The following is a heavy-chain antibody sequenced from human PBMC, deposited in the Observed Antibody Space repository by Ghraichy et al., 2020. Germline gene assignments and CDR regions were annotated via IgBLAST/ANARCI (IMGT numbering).Heavy chain of an antibody. Sequence: SQTLSLTCAVSGVSMENYWGWIRHPPGKGLEWIGYVYYTGASYSSPSLQSRVTISVDMSKNLFSLELRSVTAADTAVYFCARSNRFGGNSLDIWSQGTMVTVSS. CDR3: ARSNRFGGNSLDI. CDR2: VYYTGAS. V-gene: IGHV4-59*01. CDR1: GVSMENY. J-gene: IGHJ3*02. D-gene: IGHD3-3*01.